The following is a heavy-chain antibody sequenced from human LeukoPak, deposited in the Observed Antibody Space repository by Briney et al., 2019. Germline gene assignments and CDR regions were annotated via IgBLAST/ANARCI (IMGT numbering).Heavy chain of an antibody. CDR1: GYTFTSYD. CDR3: ARVPREIASI. CDR2: MNPASGNT. J-gene: IGHJ3*02. D-gene: IGHD3-16*02. Sequence: ASVKVSCKASGYTFTSYDINWVRQATGQGLEWMGYMNPASGNTGYAQKFQGRVTMTTDTSISTHYMELSSLRAEDTAVYYCARVPREIASIWGQGKRVTVSS. V-gene: IGHV1-8*01.